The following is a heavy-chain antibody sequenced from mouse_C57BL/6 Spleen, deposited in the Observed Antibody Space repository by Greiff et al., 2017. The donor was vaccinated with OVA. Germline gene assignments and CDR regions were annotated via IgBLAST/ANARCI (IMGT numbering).Heavy chain of an antibody. CDR3: AKSDYDPGRYAMDY. D-gene: IGHD2-4*01. V-gene: IGHV2-5*01. Sequence: VQLQQSGPGLVQPSQSLSITCTVSGFSLTSYGVHWVRQSPGKGLEWLGVIWRGGSTDYNAAFMSRLSITKDNSKSQVFFKMNSLQADDTAIYYCAKSDYDPGRYAMDYWGQGTSVTVSS. CDR1: GFSLTSYG. J-gene: IGHJ4*01. CDR2: IWRGGST.